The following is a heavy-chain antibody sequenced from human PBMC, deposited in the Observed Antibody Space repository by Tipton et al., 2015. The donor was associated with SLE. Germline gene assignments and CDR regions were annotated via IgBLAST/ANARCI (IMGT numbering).Heavy chain of an antibody. Sequence: SLRLSCAASRFPFSNHRLQWARQVSGKATVWVSQINPDGTGTGHADSVKGRFTISRDNAKSTLYLQMDNMREEDTAIYYCTKGGFSFSYDSWGQGTLVTVSS. CDR1: RFPFSNHR. CDR3: TKGGFSFSYDS. D-gene: IGHD2/OR15-2a*01. J-gene: IGHJ4*02. V-gene: IGHV3-74*01. CDR2: INPDGTGT.